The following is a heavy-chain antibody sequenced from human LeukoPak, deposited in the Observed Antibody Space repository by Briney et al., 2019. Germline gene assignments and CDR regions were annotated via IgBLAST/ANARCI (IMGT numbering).Heavy chain of an antibody. CDR2: INPNSGGT. D-gene: IGHD1-26*01. CDR3: ARGHGSYYENYFDY. J-gene: IGHJ4*02. CDR1: GYTFTGYY. V-gene: IGHV1-2*02. Sequence: ASVKVSCKASGYTFTGYYMHWVRQAPGQGLEWMGWINPNSGGTNYAQKFQGRVTMTRDTSISTAYMELSRLRSDDTAVYYCARGHGSYYENYFDYWGQGTLVTVSS.